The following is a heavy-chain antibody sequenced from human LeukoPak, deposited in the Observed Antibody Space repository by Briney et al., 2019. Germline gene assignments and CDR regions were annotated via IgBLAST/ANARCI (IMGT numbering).Heavy chain of an antibody. CDR2: ISSNGGST. CDR3: ARGTPGWMSDAFDI. Sequence: GGSLRLSCAASGFTFSDYAMHWVRQAPGKGLEYVSAISSNGGSTYYANSVKGRFTISRDNSKNTLYLQMGSLRAEDMAVYYCARGTPGWMSDAFDIWGQGTMVTVSS. D-gene: IGHD5-12*01. CDR1: GFTFSDYA. J-gene: IGHJ3*02. V-gene: IGHV3-64*01.